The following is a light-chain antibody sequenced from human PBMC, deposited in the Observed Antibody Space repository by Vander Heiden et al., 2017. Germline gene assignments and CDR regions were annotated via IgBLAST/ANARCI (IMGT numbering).Light chain of an antibody. CDR1: TGAVTSGHY. CDR3: GLSYSGAWV. J-gene: IGLJ3*02. CDR2: DTS. Sequence: QAVVTQEPSLTVSPGGTVTLTCGSSTGAVTSGHYPYWFQQKPGQAPRKLIYDTSNKHAGTPARFSGSLRGGKAALTLAGAQPEDEDEYYGGLSYSGAWVFGGGTKLTVL. V-gene: IGLV7-46*01.